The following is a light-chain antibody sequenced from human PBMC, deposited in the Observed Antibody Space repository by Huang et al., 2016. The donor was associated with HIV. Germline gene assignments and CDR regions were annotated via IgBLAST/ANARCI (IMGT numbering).Light chain of an antibody. J-gene: IGKJ5*01. V-gene: IGKV3-11*01. Sequence: DIVLTQSPATLSLSPGERATVSCRASQGVSTFLAWYQHKPGQAPRLLSFDASTRASGVPARFSGTGSGTDFTLTISSLEPSDVAVYYCQQHSYWPITFGRGTRLEI. CDR2: DAS. CDR1: QGVSTF. CDR3: QQHSYWPIT.